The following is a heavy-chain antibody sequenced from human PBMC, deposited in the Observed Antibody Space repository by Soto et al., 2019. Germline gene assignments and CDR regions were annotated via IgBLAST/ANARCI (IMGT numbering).Heavy chain of an antibody. CDR1: GGSVSNNNW. D-gene: IGHD5-12*01. V-gene: IGHV4-4*02. CDR2: IHHSGGT. J-gene: IGHJ4*02. Sequence: QVQLQESGPGLVKPSGTLSLSCAVSGGSVSNNNWWSWVRQSPGNGLEWIGEIHHSGGTSYNPSLESRATLSVDTSKNELSLRLNYVNAADTAVYYCTKNSAYALDYWGLGILVTVSS. CDR3: TKNSAYALDY.